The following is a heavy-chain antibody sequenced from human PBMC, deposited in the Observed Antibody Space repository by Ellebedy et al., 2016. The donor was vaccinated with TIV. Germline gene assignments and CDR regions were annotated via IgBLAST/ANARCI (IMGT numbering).Heavy chain of an antibody. Sequence: MPSETLSLTCTVSGGSISSYYWSWIRQPPGKGLEWIGYIYYSGSTNYNPSLKSRVTISVDTSKNQFSLKLSSVTAADTAVYYCARHDVSSGWLFDYWGQGTLVTVSS. CDR1: GGSISSYY. J-gene: IGHJ4*02. CDR2: IYYSGST. D-gene: IGHD6-19*01. V-gene: IGHV4-59*08. CDR3: ARHDVSSGWLFDY.